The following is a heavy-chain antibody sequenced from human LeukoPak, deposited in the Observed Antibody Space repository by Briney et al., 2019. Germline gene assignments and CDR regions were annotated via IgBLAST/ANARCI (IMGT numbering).Heavy chain of an antibody. J-gene: IGHJ4*02. CDR2: IYYSGST. Sequence: PSETLSLTCTVSGGSISSSSYYWGWIRQPPGKGLEWIGSIYYSGSTYYNPFLKSRVTISVDTSKNQFSLKLSSVTAADTAVYYCAGSRPYDFWSGFPDYWGQGTLVTVSS. CDR3: AGSRPYDFWSGFPDY. D-gene: IGHD3-3*01. CDR1: GGSISSSSYY. V-gene: IGHV4-39*01.